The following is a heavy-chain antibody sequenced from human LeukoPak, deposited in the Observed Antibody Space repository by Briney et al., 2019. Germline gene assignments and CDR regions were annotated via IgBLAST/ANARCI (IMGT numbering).Heavy chain of an antibody. D-gene: IGHD4-11*01. Sequence: GGSLRLSCAASGFTFSNYWMNWVRQAPGKGLEWVANIKQDGSDKYCVDSVKGRFTISRVNAKNSLYLQMNSLRAEDTAVYYCAREKGNYDGYYNYYMDVWGKGTTVTVSS. CDR3: AREKGNYDGYYNYYMDV. V-gene: IGHV3-7*01. J-gene: IGHJ6*03. CDR1: GFTFSNYW. CDR2: IKQDGSDK.